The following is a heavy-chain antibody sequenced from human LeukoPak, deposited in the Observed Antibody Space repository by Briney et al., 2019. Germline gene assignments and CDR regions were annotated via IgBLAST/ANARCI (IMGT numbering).Heavy chain of an antibody. V-gene: IGHV3-23*01. J-gene: IGHJ5*01. D-gene: IGHD6-13*01. Sequence: GGSLRLSCAASGFTFSSYAMSWVRQAPGKGLEWVSGISSSGSGGSTYYADSVKGRFTISRDNSKNTLYLQINSVRAEDTAVYYCARAYSSSWYDFWGQGTLATVSS. CDR2: ISSSGSGGST. CDR1: GFTFSSYA. CDR3: ARAYSSSWYDF.